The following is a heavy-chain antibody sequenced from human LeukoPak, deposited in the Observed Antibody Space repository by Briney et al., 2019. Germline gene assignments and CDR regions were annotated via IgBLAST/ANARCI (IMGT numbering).Heavy chain of an antibody. Sequence: SSETLSLTCTVSGGSISSSSYYWSWIRQPPGKGLEWIGYIYYSGSTNYNPSLKSRVTISVDTSKNQFSLKLSSVTAADTAVYYCAREWYGGNSDWFDPWGQGTLVTVSS. V-gene: IGHV4-61*01. J-gene: IGHJ5*02. D-gene: IGHD4-23*01. CDR1: GGSISSSSYY. CDR3: AREWYGGNSDWFDP. CDR2: IYYSGST.